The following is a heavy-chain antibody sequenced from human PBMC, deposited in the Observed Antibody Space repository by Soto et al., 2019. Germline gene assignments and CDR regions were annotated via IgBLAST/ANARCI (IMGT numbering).Heavy chain of an antibody. D-gene: IGHD1-26*01. J-gene: IGHJ3*01. CDR1: GFSFSSYG. CDR3: ARAQYTGSYFDACDV. CDR2: IWYDGSNK. V-gene: IGHV3-33*03. Sequence: GGSLRLSGAASGFSFSSYGMHWVRQAPGKGLDWVAVIWYDGSNKYYAESVKGRFTISRDNSKNTLYVQMNSLTVEDTAVYYCARAQYTGSYFDACDVWGQGTMVTVSS.